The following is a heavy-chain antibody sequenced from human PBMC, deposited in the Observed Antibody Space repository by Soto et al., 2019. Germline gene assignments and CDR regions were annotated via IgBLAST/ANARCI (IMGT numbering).Heavy chain of an antibody. CDR1: GGTFNRET. J-gene: IGHJ6*04. D-gene: IGHD3-10*01. V-gene: IGHV1-69*02. CDR2: IIPVLDLA. CDR3: ARGGKLGGDLDV. Sequence: QAQLVQSGAEVKKPGSSVKVSCKASGGTFNRETFSWVRQAPGQGLQWMGRIIPVLDLADYAQKFEGRVTITADTSTTTVYLDLSGLVSDATAVYYCARGGKLGGDLDVWGKGTPVIVSS.